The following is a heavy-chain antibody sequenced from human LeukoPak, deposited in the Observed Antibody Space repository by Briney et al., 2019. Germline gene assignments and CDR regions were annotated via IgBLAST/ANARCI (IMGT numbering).Heavy chain of an antibody. CDR2: ISGRGDST. V-gene: IGHV3-23*01. CDR1: GFTFNNYA. Sequence: GGSLRLSCAASGFTFNNYAMSWVRQAPGKGLEWVSAISGRGDSTNYANSVKRRFTTTRDDSNNTLDLQMKSRRAEDTAVYYCAKGMVVVVAIPQYLDFWGQGTLVTVSS. J-gene: IGHJ4*02. D-gene: IGHD2-15*01. CDR3: AKGMVVVVAIPQYLDF.